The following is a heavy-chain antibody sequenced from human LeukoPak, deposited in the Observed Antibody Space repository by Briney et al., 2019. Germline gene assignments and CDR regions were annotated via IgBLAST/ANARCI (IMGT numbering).Heavy chain of an antibody. CDR2: INHSGST. CDR1: GGSFSGYY. Sequence: SETLSLTCAVYGGSFSGYYWSWIRQPPGKGLEWIGEINHSGSTNYNPSLKSRVTISVDTSKNQFSLKLSSVTAADTAVYYCARAAHAGGDTPMANTLDYCGQGTLVTVSS. J-gene: IGHJ4*02. V-gene: IGHV4-34*01. D-gene: IGHD5-18*01. CDR3: ARAAHAGGDTPMANTLDY.